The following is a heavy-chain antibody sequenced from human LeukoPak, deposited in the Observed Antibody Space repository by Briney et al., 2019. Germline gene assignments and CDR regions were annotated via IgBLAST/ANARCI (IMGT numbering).Heavy chain of an antibody. J-gene: IGHJ6*04. V-gene: IGHV1-69*01. CDR1: GGTFSSYV. D-gene: IGHD2-15*01. CDR2: IIPIFGTT. Sequence: ASVKVSCKTSGGTFSSYVISWVRQAPGQGLEWMGGIIPIFGTTNFAQSFQGRVTFTADESTNTAYMELSSLRSEDTAIYYCATPRARVLRTGYFRPPAYSYNMDVWGKGPTVPVSS. CDR3: ATPRARVLRTGYFRPPAYSYNMDV.